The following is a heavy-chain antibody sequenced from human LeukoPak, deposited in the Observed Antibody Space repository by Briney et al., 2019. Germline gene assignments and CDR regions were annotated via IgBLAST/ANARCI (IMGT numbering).Heavy chain of an antibody. V-gene: IGHV1-2*02. J-gene: IGHJ4*02. CDR2: INPNSGGT. Sequence: ASVKVSCKASGYTFTGYYMHWVRQAPGQGLEWMGWINPNSGGTNYAQKFQGRVTMTRDTSISTAYMELSRLRSDDTAVYYCARRASGSYYEGFGYWGQGTLVTVSS. CDR1: GYTFTGYY. D-gene: IGHD1-26*01. CDR3: ARRASGSYYEGFGY.